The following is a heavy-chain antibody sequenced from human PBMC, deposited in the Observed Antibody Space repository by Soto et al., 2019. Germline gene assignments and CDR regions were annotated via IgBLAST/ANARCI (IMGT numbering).Heavy chain of an antibody. J-gene: IGHJ4*02. V-gene: IGHV4-31*03. CDR1: DCSLSSGVYS. CDR2: IYYSGST. D-gene: IGHD1-26*01. CDR3: ARRYSGSYPCDY. Sequence: PSETLSITCTVSDCSLSSGVYSWSWIRQHPGKGLEWIGYIYYSGSTYYNPSLKSRVTISVDTSKNQFSLKLSSVTAEDTAVYYCARRYSGSYPCDYWGQGTLVTVSS.